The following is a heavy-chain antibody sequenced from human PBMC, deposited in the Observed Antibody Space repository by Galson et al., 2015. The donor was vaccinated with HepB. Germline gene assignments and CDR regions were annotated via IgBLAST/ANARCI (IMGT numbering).Heavy chain of an antibody. D-gene: IGHD3-22*01. CDR3: ARGGFDSSGQFDY. J-gene: IGHJ4*02. V-gene: IGHV4-31*03. CDR2: IYYSGST. Sequence: TLSLTCTVSGGSISSGDYYWSWIRQHPGKGLEWIGHIYYSGSTYYNPSLKSRVTISVDTSKNQFSLKLSSVAAADPAVYYCARGGFDSSGQFDYWGQGTLVTVSS. CDR1: GGSISSGDYY.